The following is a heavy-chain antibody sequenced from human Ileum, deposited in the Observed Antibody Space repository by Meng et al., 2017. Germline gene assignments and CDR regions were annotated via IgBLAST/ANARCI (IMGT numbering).Heavy chain of an antibody. CDR3: VHRLVAAQHWFDP. V-gene: IGHV2-5*02. CDR1: GFSLNTVGVG. D-gene: IGHD6-6*01. Sequence: QITLKESGPTLVEPTETLTLTCTFSGFSLNTVGVGLGWIRQPPGKALEWLALIYWDDEYRYSPSLRSRLTITKDTSRNQVVLRMTNVAPVDAGTYYCVHRLVAAQHWFDPWGQGTLVTVSS. J-gene: IGHJ5*02. CDR2: IYWDDEY.